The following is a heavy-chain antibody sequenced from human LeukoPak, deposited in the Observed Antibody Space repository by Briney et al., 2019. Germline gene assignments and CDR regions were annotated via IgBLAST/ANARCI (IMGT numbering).Heavy chain of an antibody. CDR2: IYHSGST. Sequence: SETLSLTCTVSGYSISSGYYWGWIRQPPGKGLEWIGSIYHSGSTNYNPSLKSRVTISVDTSKNQFSLKLSSVTAADTAVYYCARLTMVRGVTYYFDYWGQGTLVTVSS. CDR1: GYSISSGYY. CDR3: ARLTMVRGVTYYFDY. V-gene: IGHV4-38-2*02. D-gene: IGHD3-10*01. J-gene: IGHJ4*02.